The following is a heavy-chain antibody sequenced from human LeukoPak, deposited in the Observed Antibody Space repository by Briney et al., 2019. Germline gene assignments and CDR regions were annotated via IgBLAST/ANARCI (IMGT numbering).Heavy chain of an antibody. D-gene: IGHD3-9*01. J-gene: IGHJ4*02. Sequence: PSETLSLTCTVSGGSISSGDYYWSWIRQPPGKGLEWIGYIYYSGSTYYNPSLKSRVTISVDTSKNQFSLKLSSVTAADTAVYYCARVGVLRYFDWFKLGNPAPGNFDYWGQGTLVTVSS. CDR3: ARVGVLRYFDWFKLGNPAPGNFDY. CDR2: IYYSGST. CDR1: GGSISSGDYY. V-gene: IGHV4-30-4*08.